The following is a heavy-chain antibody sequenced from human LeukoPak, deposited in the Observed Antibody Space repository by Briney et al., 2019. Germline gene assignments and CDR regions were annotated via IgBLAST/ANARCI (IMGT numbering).Heavy chain of an antibody. CDR2: IRYDGSNK. CDR1: GFTFSTYG. CDR3: TKFPPADYYYYMDV. Sequence: GGSLRLSCAASGFTFSTYGMHWVRQAPGKGLEWVAFIRYDGSNKYYADSVEGRFTISRDNSKNTLYLQMHSLRAEDTAVYYCTKFPPADYYYYMDVWGKGTTVTVSS. V-gene: IGHV3-30*02. J-gene: IGHJ6*03.